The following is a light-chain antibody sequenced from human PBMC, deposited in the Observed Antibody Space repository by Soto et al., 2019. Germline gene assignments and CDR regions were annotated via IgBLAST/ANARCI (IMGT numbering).Light chain of an antibody. V-gene: IGKV3-20*01. CDR2: GAS. Sequence: IVLTQSPGTLSLSPGERATLSCRASQSVSSTYLAWYQQKPGQAPRLLIYGASSRATGIPDRFSGSGSGTDFTLTISRLEPEGFAVYYCQQYGGSPLWTFGQGTKVDIK. CDR3: QQYGGSPLWT. J-gene: IGKJ1*01. CDR1: QSVSSTY.